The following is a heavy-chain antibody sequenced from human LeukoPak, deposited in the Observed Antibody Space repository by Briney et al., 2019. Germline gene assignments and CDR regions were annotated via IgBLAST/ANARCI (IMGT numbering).Heavy chain of an antibody. CDR1: GFTFSSYA. V-gene: IGHV3-23*01. J-gene: IGHJ3*02. Sequence: QPGGTLRLSCAASGFTFSSYAMSWVRQAPGKGLEWVSAISGSGGSTYYADSVKGRFTISRDNSKNTLYLQMNSLRAEDTAVYYCAKTPGSGYYSFRDAFDIWGQGTMVTVSS. CDR2: ISGSGGST. D-gene: IGHD3-3*01. CDR3: AKTPGSGYYSFRDAFDI.